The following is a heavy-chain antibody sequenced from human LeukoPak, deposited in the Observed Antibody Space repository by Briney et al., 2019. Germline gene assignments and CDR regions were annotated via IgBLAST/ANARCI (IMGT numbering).Heavy chain of an antibody. CDR1: GFTFSDYY. J-gene: IGHJ4*02. V-gene: IGHV4-31*02. D-gene: IGHD3-22*01. Sequence: LRLSCAASGFTFSDYYMSWIRQHPGKGLEWIGYIYYSGSTYYNPSLKSRATISVDTSKNQFSLKLSSVTAADTAVYYCARVDSSGYYGRFDYWGQGTLVTVSS. CDR2: IYYSGST. CDR3: ARVDSSGYYGRFDY.